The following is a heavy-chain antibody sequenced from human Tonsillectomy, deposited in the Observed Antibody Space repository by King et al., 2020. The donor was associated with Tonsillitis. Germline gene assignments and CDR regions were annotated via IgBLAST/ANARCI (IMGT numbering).Heavy chain of an antibody. CDR1: GFTFGDSA. J-gene: IGHJ4*02. CDR2: IRSKSNGGTT. V-gene: IGHV3-49*03. Sequence: VQLVESGGGLVQPGRSLRLSCKASGFTFGDSAMNWFRQSPERGLEWVGFIRSKSNGGTTEIAASVRGKFTISRDDTKSIAYLQMNSLEAEDTAVYYCTRGRRDWGQGTLVTVAS. CDR3: TRGRRD.